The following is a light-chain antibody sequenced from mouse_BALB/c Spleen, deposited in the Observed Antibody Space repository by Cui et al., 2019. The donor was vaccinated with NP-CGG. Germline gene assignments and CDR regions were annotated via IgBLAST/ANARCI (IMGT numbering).Light chain of an antibody. CDR2: GTN. V-gene: IGLV1*01. Sequence: QAVVLQESALTTSPGETVTLTCRSSTGAVTTSNYANWVQEKPDHLFTGLIGGTNNRAPGVPARFSGSLIGDKAALIITGAQTEDETIYFCALWYSNHWVFGGGTKLTVL. J-gene: IGLJ1*01. CDR3: ALWYSNHWV. CDR1: TGAVTTSNY.